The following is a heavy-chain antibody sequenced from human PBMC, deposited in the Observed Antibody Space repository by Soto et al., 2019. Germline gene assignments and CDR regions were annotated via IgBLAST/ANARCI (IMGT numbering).Heavy chain of an antibody. V-gene: IGHV5-51*01. D-gene: IGHD6-19*01. CDR1: GYTFTNYW. CDR2: IYPDDSDT. J-gene: IGHJ5*02. CDR3: ARPVMGDISGEEHWFDP. Sequence: EVQLVQSGAEVKKPGESLKISCKGSGYTFTNYWIGWVRQMPGKGLEWMGIIYPDDSDTRYSPSFQGQVTISVDKSISTAYLQWSSLKASDTAMYYCARPVMGDISGEEHWFDPWGQGTLVTVSS.